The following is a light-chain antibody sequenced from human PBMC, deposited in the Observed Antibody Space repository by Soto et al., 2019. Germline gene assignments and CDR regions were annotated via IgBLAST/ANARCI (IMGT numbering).Light chain of an antibody. CDR2: KAS. J-gene: IGKJ2*01. CDR3: QQYDSYST. CDR1: QSISSW. Sequence: DIQMTQCPSSLSASVGDRVTITCRASQSISSWLAWYQQKPGKAPKLLIYKASDLESGVPSRFSGSGSGTEFTLTISSLQPDDFATYYCQQYDSYSTFGQGTK. V-gene: IGKV1-5*03.